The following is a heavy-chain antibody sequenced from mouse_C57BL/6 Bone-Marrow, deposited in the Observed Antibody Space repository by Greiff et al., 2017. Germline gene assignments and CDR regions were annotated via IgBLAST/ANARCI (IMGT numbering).Heavy chain of an antibody. CDR1: GYTFTSYW. J-gene: IGHJ3*01. CDR3: AKLGLAY. CDR2: IDPSDSYT. D-gene: IGHD4-1*01. Sequence: QVQLKQPGAELVRPGTSVTLSCKASGYTFTSYWMHWVKQRPGQGLEWIGVIDPSDSYTNYNQKFKGKATLTVDTSSSTAYMQLSSLTSEDSAVYYCAKLGLAYWGQGTLVTVSA. V-gene: IGHV1-59*01.